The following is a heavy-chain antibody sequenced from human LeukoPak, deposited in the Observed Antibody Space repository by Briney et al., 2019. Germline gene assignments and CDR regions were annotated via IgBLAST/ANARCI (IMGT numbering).Heavy chain of an antibody. CDR3: AREFYDYGDYEYYF. D-gene: IGHD4-17*01. CDR1: GGTFSSYA. V-gene: IGHV1-2*02. Sequence: ASVKVSCKASGGTFSSYAISWVRQAPGQGLEWMGWINPNSGGTNYAQKFQGRVTMTRDTSINTAYMELSRLRSDDTAVYYCAREFYDYGDYEYYFWGQGTLVTVSS. J-gene: IGHJ4*02. CDR2: INPNSGGT.